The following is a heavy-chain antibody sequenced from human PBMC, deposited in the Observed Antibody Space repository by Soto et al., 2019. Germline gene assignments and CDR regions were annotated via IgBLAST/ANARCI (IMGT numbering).Heavy chain of an antibody. D-gene: IGHD6-19*01. J-gene: IGHJ4*02. V-gene: IGHV4-31*03. CDR2: IYYSGST. CDR1: GGSISSGGYY. Sequence: PSETLSLTCTVSGGSISSGGYYWSWIRQHPGKGLEWIGYIYYSGSTYYNPSLKSRVTISVDTSKNQFSLKLSSVTAADTAVYSCARGRSSGWSRSFGYWGQGTLGTVSS. CDR3: ARGRSSGWSRSFGY.